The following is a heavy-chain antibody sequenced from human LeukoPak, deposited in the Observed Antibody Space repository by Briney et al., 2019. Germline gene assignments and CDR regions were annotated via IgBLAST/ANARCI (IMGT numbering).Heavy chain of an antibody. V-gene: IGHV4-34*01. CDR3: ARSLGVWGSYRYIFDY. Sequence: PSETLSLTCAVYGGSFSGYYWSWIRQPPGKGLEWIGEINHSGSTNYNPSLKSRVTISVDTSKNQFSLKLSPVTTADTAVYYCARSLGVWGSYRYIFDYWGQGTLVTVSS. D-gene: IGHD3-16*02. CDR2: INHSGST. J-gene: IGHJ4*02. CDR1: GGSFSGYY.